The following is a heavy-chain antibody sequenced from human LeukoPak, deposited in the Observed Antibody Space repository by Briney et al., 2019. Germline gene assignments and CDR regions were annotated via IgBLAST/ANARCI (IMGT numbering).Heavy chain of an antibody. Sequence: GGSLRLSCAASGFTFDDYAMHWVRQAPGKGLEWVSLISGDGGSTYYADSERGRFTISRDNSKNSLYLQMNSLRTEDTALYYCAKDKRGDYCSSTSCYDGFDYWGQGTLVTVSS. V-gene: IGHV3-43*02. D-gene: IGHD2-2*01. CDR2: ISGDGGST. CDR3: AKDKRGDYCSSTSCYDGFDY. CDR1: GFTFDDYA. J-gene: IGHJ4*02.